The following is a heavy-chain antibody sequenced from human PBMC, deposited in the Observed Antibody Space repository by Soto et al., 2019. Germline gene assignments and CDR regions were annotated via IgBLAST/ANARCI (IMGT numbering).Heavy chain of an antibody. CDR3: ARDIRHLGYCSGPSCYVDFDF. CDR1: GGSMRTYY. Sequence: QVKLQESGPGLVKPSETLSLRCTVSGGSMRTYYWSWVRQPPGKGLEWIGNVYYSGSPTYRPSLRSRHTRSVDLSKNQFSLNLTSMTAADTAVYYCARDIRHLGYCSGPSCYVDFDFWGQGKVVTVSS. J-gene: IGHJ3*01. CDR2: VYYSGSP. V-gene: IGHV4-59*01. D-gene: IGHD2-15*01.